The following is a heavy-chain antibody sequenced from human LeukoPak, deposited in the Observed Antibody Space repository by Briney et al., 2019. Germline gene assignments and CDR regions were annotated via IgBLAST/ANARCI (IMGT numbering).Heavy chain of an antibody. CDR1: GGSISSYY. Sequence: PSETLSLTCTVSGGSISSYYWSWIRQPPGKGLEWIGYIYYSGSTNYNPSLKSRVTISVDTSKNQFSLKLSSVTAADTAVYYCAREASGAGTIDYWGQGTLVIVSS. D-gene: IGHD6-19*01. CDR3: AREASGAGTIDY. CDR2: IYYSGST. J-gene: IGHJ4*02. V-gene: IGHV4-59*01.